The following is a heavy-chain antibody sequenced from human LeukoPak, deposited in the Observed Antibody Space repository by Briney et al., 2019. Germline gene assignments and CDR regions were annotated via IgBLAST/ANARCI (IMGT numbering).Heavy chain of an antibody. V-gene: IGHV3-66*02. CDR2: IYSGGST. D-gene: IGHD3-10*01. CDR3: ARGPWGRGVIDDAFDI. Sequence: GGSLRLSCAASGFTVSSNYMSWVRQAPGKGLEWVSVIYSGGSTYYADSVKGRFTISRDNSKNTLYLQMNSLRAEDTAVYYCARGPWGRGVIDDAFDIWGQGTMVTVSS. CDR1: GFTVSSNY. J-gene: IGHJ3*02.